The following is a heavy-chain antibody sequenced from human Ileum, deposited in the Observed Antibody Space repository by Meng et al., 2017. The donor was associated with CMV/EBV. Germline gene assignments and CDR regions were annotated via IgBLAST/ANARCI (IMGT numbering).Heavy chain of an antibody. V-gene: IGHV1-2*02. CDR1: GFTFSDYY. D-gene: IGHD6-19*01. CDR2: VNYKNTAT. J-gene: IGHJ4*02. CDR3: VRSSGWALFDY. Sequence: QGQLVQSGAEMMQPGASVTVSCTTSGFTFSDYYIHWVRQAPGQGLEWMGWVNYKNTATNYARTFQGRVSMTRDTSISTAPMELSRLMSDDTAVYYCVRSSGWALFDYWGQGTLVTVSS.